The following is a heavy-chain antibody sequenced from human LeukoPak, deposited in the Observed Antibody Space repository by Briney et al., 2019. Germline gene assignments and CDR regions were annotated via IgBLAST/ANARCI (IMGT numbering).Heavy chain of an antibody. CDR1: GFSFSDNG. CDR3: ARDLIRIAAAGAFDI. J-gene: IGHJ3*02. CDR2: ISYDGSNK. Sequence: GGSLRLSCAASGFSFSDNGIHWVRQAPGKGLEWVAVISYDGSNKYYADSVKGRFTISRDNSKNTLYLQMNSLRAEDTAVYYCARDLIRIAAAGAFDIWGQGTMVTVSS. D-gene: IGHD6-13*01. V-gene: IGHV3-30*19.